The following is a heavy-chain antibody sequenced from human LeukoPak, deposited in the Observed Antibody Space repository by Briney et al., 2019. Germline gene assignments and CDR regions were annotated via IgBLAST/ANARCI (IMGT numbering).Heavy chain of an antibody. V-gene: IGHV3-23*01. J-gene: IGHJ4*02. D-gene: IGHD6-13*01. CDR2: ISGSGGST. Sequence: PGGSLRLSCAASGFTFSSYAMSWVRPAPGKGLEWASAISGSGGSTYYADSVKGRFTISRDNSKNTLYLQMNSLRAEDTAVYYCAKSPSSWYYFDYWGQGTLVTVSS. CDR3: AKSPSSWYYFDY. CDR1: GFTFSSYA.